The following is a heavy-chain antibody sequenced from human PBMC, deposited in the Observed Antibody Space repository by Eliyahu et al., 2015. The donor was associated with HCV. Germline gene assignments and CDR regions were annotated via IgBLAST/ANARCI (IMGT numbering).Heavy chain of an antibody. CDR1: GFSLSNARMG. CDR2: IFSNDEK. J-gene: IGHJ4*02. CDR3: ARIRDTAMGDFDY. V-gene: IGHV2-26*01. D-gene: IGHD5-18*01. Sequence: QVTLKESGPVLVKPTETLTXTCTVXGFSLSNARMGVSWIRQPPGKALEWLAHIFSNDEKSYSTTLKSXLTISXDTSKSQVVLTMTNMDPVDTATYYCARIRDTAMGDFDYWGQGTLVTVSS.